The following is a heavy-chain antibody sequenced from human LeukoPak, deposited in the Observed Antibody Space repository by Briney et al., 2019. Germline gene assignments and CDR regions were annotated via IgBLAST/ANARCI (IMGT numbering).Heavy chain of an antibody. J-gene: IGHJ5*02. D-gene: IGHD3-10*01. CDR3: ARAGDYYGSGTYNWFDP. V-gene: IGHV1-46*01. CDR2: INPSGGST. Sequence: ASVKVSCKASGYTLTSYYMHWVRHAPGQGLEWMGIINPSGGSTSYAQKFQSRVTMTRDMSTSTVYMEMNSLRFEDTGVYHCARAGDYYGSGTYNWFDPWGQGTVVTVSS. CDR1: GYTLTSYY.